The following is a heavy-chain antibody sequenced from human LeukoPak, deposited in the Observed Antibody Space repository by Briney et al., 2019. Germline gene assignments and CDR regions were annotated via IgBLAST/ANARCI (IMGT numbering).Heavy chain of an antibody. D-gene: IGHD3-22*01. CDR1: GGSISSGGYY. Sequence: SQTLSLTCTVSGGSISSGGYYWSWIRQHPGKGLEWIGYIYYSGSTYYSPSLKSRVTISVDTSKNQFSLKLSSVTAADTAVYYCARAKSYYYDSSVSLFYYYYGMDVWGQGTTVTVSS. V-gene: IGHV4-31*03. CDR3: ARAKSYYYDSSVSLFYYYYGMDV. J-gene: IGHJ6*02. CDR2: IYYSGST.